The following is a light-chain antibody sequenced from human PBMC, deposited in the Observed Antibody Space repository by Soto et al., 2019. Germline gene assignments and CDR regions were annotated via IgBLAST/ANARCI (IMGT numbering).Light chain of an antibody. CDR3: QQYQSYWT. Sequence: DMQMAQSPSTLSASVGGRVIITCRASQSISSWLAWYQQKPGKVPNLLIYDASNLESGVPSRFSGSGSGTEFTLTISSLQPDDFATYYCQQYQSYWTFGQGTKVDIK. V-gene: IGKV1-5*01. CDR2: DAS. CDR1: QSISSW. J-gene: IGKJ1*01.